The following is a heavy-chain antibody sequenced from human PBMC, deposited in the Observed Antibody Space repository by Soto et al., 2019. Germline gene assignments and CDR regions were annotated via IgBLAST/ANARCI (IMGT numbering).Heavy chain of an antibody. V-gene: IGHV1-46*01. D-gene: IGHD6-13*01. CDR1: GYTFTSYY. J-gene: IGHJ4*02. CDR3: ARGRGVSSWYETPHYFDS. CDR2: INPSGGST. Sequence: ASVKVSCKASGYTFTSYYMHWLRQPPGQGLEWMGIINPSGGSTSYAQKFQGRVTMTMDTSTSTAYMELTSLRSDDTAVYYCARGRGVSSWYETPHYFDSWGQGTQVTVSS.